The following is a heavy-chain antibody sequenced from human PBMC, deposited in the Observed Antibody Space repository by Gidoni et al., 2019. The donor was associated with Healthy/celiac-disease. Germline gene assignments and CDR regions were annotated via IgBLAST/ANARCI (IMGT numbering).Heavy chain of an antibody. J-gene: IGHJ6*04. Sequence: QVQLVEAGGGLVKPGGSLRLSCAAAGFTFSDYSMSWIRQAPGKGLEWVSYMSSSGSTIYYADSVKGRFTISRDNAKNSLYLQMNSLRAEDTAVYYCARASIQYYYDSSGYPPPNVWGKGTTVTVSS. V-gene: IGHV3-11*01. CDR1: GFTFSDYS. D-gene: IGHD3-22*01. CDR2: MSSSGSTI. CDR3: ARASIQYYYDSSGYPPPNV.